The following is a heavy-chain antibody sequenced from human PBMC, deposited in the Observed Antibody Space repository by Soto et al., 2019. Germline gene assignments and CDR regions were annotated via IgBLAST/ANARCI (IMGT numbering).Heavy chain of an antibody. J-gene: IGHJ4*02. D-gene: IGHD2-2*01. Sequence: SETLSLTCTVSGGSISSGGYYWSWIRQHPGKGLEWIGYIYYSGSTYYNPSLKSRVTISVDTSKNQFSLKLSSVTAADTAVYYCARARRVPAWVDYWGQGTLVTVSS. CDR1: GGSISSGGYY. V-gene: IGHV4-31*03. CDR2: IYYSGST. CDR3: ARARRVPAWVDY.